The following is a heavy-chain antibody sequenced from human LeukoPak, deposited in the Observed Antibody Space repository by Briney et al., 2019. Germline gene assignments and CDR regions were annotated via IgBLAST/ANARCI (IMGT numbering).Heavy chain of an antibody. D-gene: IGHD3-3*01. Sequence: ASVKVSCKASGGTFSSYAISWVRQAPGQGLEWMGGIIPIFGTANYAQKFQGRVTITTDESTSTAYMELSSLRSEDTAVYYCARGGLRFLEWYWFDPWGQGTLVTVSS. CDR3: ARGGLRFLEWYWFDP. CDR1: GGTFSSYA. J-gene: IGHJ5*02. CDR2: IIPIFGTA. V-gene: IGHV1-69*05.